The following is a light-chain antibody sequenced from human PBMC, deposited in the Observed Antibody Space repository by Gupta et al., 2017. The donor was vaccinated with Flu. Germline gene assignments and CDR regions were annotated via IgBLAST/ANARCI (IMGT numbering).Light chain of an antibody. Sequence: VTLSVSPGERATLSCRASQSVSRKLAWYQQKPGQAPRLLIYGASTRATGTPARFSGSGSGTEFTLTITSRQSEDFAIYYCQQYNDWPPVTFGGGTKVEIK. CDR2: GAS. J-gene: IGKJ4*01. CDR3: QQYNDWPPVT. CDR1: QSVSRK. V-gene: IGKV3-15*01.